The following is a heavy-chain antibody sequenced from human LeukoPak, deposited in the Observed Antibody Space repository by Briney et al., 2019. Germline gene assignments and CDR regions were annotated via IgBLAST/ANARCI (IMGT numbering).Heavy chain of an antibody. Sequence: ASVKVSCKASGGTFSSYAIGWVRQAPGQGLEWMGGIIPIFGTANYAQKFQGRVTITADESTSTAYMELSSLRSEDTAVCYCARDPEGSGSFYKTTPWFDPWGQGTLVTVSS. CDR2: IIPIFGTA. CDR3: ARDPEGSGSFYKTTPWFDP. J-gene: IGHJ5*02. V-gene: IGHV1-69*13. CDR1: GGTFSSYA. D-gene: IGHD1-26*01.